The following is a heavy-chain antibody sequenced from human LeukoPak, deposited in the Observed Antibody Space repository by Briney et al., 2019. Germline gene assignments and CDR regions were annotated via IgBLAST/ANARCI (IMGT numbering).Heavy chain of an antibody. CDR1: GFTFSSYA. CDR3: AKPAAPYDISTGYSH. V-gene: IGHV3-23*01. CDR2: ISGSGGST. Sequence: GGSLRLSCAASGFTFSSYAMSWVRQAPGKGLEWVSAISGSGGSTYYADSVKGRFTISRDNSKNTLYLQMNSLRAEDTAVYYCAKPAAPYDISTGYSHWGQGTLVTVAS. D-gene: IGHD3-9*01. J-gene: IGHJ4*02.